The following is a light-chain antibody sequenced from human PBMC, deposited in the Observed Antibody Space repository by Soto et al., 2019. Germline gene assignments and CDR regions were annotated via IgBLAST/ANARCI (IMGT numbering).Light chain of an antibody. J-gene: IGKJ3*01. CDR1: QSVGSK. Sequence: EIVMTQSPATLYVSPGERASLSCSASQSVGSKLDWYQHKPGQAPRLLIYDASTRATGFPARFSGSGSGTEFTLTISSLQPEDFAVYYCQQYNNWPPFTFGPGTKVDIK. V-gene: IGKV3-15*01. CDR3: QQYNNWPPFT. CDR2: DAS.